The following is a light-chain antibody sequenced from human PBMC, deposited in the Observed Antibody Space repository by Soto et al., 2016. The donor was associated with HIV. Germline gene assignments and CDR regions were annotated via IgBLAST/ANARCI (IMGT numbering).Light chain of an antibody. CDR1: QSLLHSDGKTY. Sequence: IVMTQTPLSLPVTPGQPASISCKSSQSLLHSDGKTYLYWYLQKPGQSPQLLIYEVFKRFSGVPDRFSGSGSGTDFTLKISRVEAEDVGIYYCMQSVQTPLTFGGGTKVEIK. J-gene: IGKJ4*01. CDR2: EVF. V-gene: IGKV2D-29*02. CDR3: MQSVQTPLT.